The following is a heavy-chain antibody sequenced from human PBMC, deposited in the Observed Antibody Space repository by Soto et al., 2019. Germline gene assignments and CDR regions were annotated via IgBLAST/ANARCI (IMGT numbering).Heavy chain of an antibody. CDR3: AKSRFIDFFSMDV. Sequence: QVQLVQSGAEVKKPGASVMLSCKASGYSFTSYDINWVRQAAGQGLEWVGWINPNSGNTDYAQKFQGIVTMTRDTSITTAFMKLSSPRSKSTAVYFCAKSRFIDFFSMDVWGKGTTVTVS. CDR1: GYSFTSYD. CDR2: INPNSGNT. J-gene: IGHJ6*03. D-gene: IGHD2-15*01. V-gene: IGHV1-8*02.